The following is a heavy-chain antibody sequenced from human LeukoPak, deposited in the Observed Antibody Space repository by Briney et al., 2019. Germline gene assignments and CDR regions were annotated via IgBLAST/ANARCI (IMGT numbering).Heavy chain of an antibody. J-gene: IGHJ4*02. D-gene: IGHD4-17*01. V-gene: IGHV4-31*03. CDR3: EARTTTPARYYFDY. Sequence: SETLSLTCTVSGGSISSGGYYWSWIRQPPGKGLEWIGYIYYSGSTYYNPSLKSRVTISVDTSKNQFSLKLSSVTAADTAVYYCEARTTTPARYYFDYWGQGTLVTVSS. CDR1: GGSISSGGYY. CDR2: IYYSGST.